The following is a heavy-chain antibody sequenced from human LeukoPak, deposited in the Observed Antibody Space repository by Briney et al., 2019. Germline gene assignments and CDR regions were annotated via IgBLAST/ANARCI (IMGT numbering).Heavy chain of an antibody. CDR1: GFTFSTYN. Sequence: GGSLRLSCAASGFTFSTYNMNWVRQAPGKGLVWVSRINSDGSSTSYADSVKGRFTISRDNAKNTLYLQMNSLRAEDTAVYYCAREHSSSWYRNWFDPWGQGTLVTVSS. CDR3: AREHSSSWYRNWFDP. CDR2: INSDGSST. V-gene: IGHV3-74*01. J-gene: IGHJ5*02. D-gene: IGHD6-13*01.